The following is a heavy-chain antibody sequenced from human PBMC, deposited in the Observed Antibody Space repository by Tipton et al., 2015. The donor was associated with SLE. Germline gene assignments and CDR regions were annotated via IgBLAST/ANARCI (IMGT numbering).Heavy chain of an antibody. Sequence: TLSLTCNVSGGSISSYYWSWVRQPPGKGLEWIGYVYDIDSTNYNPSLKSRVTISLDPSKNQFSLKVNSVTAADTAVYYCVRDPDYNWFDPWGQGTLVTVSS. V-gene: IGHV4-59*12. CDR3: VRDPDYNWFDP. CDR2: VYDIDST. J-gene: IGHJ5*02. CDR1: GGSISSYY.